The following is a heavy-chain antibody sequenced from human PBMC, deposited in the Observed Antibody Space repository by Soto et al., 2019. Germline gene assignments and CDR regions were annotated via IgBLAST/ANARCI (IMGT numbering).Heavy chain of an antibody. CDR1: GFTFSDYY. D-gene: IGHD3-10*01. Sequence: PGGSLRLSCAASGFTFSDYYMSWIRQAPGKGLEWVSYISSSSSYTNYADSVKGRFTISRDNAKNSLYLQMNSLRAEDTAVYYCARRDGSGNLGVDYWGQGTLVTVSS. CDR3: ARRDGSGNLGVDY. CDR2: ISSSSSYT. V-gene: IGHV3-11*03. J-gene: IGHJ4*02.